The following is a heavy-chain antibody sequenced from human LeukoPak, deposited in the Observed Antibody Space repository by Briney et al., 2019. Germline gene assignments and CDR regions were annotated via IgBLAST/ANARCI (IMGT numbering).Heavy chain of an antibody. CDR1: GFTFSSYE. V-gene: IGHV3-48*03. J-gene: IGHJ4*02. Sequence: PGRSLRLSCAASGFTFSSYEMNWVRQAPGKGLEWVSYISSSGSTIYYADSVKGRFTISRDNAKNSLYLQMNSLRAEDTAVYYCARDGLYGDYQKLAKFDYWGQGTLVTVSS. CDR3: ARDGLYGDYQKLAKFDY. D-gene: IGHD4-17*01. CDR2: ISSSGSTI.